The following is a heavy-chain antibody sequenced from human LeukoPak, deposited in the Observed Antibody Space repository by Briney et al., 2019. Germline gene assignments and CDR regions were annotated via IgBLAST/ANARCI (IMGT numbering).Heavy chain of an antibody. D-gene: IGHD5-18*01. CDR2: INHSGST. V-gene: IGHV4-34*09. J-gene: IGHJ4*02. Sequence: SETLSLTCAVYGGPFSGYYWSWIRQPPGKGLEWIGEINHSGSTNYNPSLKSRVIISVDTSKNQFSLKLSSVTAADTAVYYCARTAMVTAYYYFDYWGQGSLVTVSS. CDR1: GGPFSGYY. CDR3: ARTAMVTAYYYFDY.